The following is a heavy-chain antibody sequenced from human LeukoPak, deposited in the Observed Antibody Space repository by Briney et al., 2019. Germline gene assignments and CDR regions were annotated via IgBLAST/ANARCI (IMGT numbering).Heavy chain of an antibody. CDR3: AKDVIAAADDHYYYGMDV. J-gene: IGHJ6*02. CDR2: ITASGGTT. D-gene: IGHD6-13*01. Sequence: GGSLRLSCAASGFTFSNYAMTWIRQAPGKGLEWVSSITASGGTTYYVDSVRGRFTISRDNAKNSLYLQMNSLRAEDAAVYYCAKDVIAAADDHYYYGMDVWGQGTTVTVSS. V-gene: IGHV3-23*01. CDR1: GFTFSNYA.